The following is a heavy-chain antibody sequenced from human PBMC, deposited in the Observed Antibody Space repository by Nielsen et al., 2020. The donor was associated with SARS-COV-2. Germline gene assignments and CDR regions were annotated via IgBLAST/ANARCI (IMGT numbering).Heavy chain of an antibody. D-gene: IGHD4-17*01. J-gene: IGHJ5*01. V-gene: IGHV3-30*18. CDR1: GFSFSTYW. CDR3: AKDLDADYLSNWFDS. CDR2: ITYDGLNE. Sequence: GESLKISCAASGFSFSTYWMHWVRQAPGKGLEWLAVITYDGLNEFYVKSVEGRFTISRDNSKNTLYLEMNSLRGEDTAVYYCAKDLDADYLSNWFDSWGQGALVTVSS.